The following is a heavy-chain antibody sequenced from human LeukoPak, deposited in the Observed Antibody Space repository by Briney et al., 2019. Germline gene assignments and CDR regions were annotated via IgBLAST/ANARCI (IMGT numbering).Heavy chain of an antibody. D-gene: IGHD4-17*01. CDR1: GGSISSGGYY. V-gene: IGHV4-31*03. CDR3: ARANGDPLPNPVYYYYYGMDV. CDR2: IYYSGGT. Sequence: PSETLSLTCTVSGGSISSGGYYWSWIRQHPGKGLEWIGYIYYSGGTYYNPSLKSRVTISVDTSKNQFSLKLSSVTAADTAVYYCARANGDPLPNPVYYYYYGMDVWGQGTTVTVSS. J-gene: IGHJ6*02.